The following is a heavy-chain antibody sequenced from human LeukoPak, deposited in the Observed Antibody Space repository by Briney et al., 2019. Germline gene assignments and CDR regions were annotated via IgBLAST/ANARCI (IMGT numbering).Heavy chain of an antibody. Sequence: GESLKISCKGSGYSFTNYWIGWVRQMPGKGLEWMGIIYPGDSDTRYSPSFQGQVTISADKSISTAFLQWTSLKASDNAMYYCARRPLYSNNWHGYFDYWGQGTLVTVSS. D-gene: IGHD6-13*01. CDR2: IYPGDSDT. V-gene: IGHV5-51*01. CDR1: GYSFTNYW. CDR3: ARRPLYSNNWHGYFDY. J-gene: IGHJ4*02.